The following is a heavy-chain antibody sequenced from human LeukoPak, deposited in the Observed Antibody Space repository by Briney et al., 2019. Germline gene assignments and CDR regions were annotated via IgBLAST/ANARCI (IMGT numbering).Heavy chain of an antibody. CDR2: IYPGDSDT. CDR3: ARQSGPFDI. D-gene: IGHD3-10*01. Sequence: EWMGTIYPGDSDTRYSPSFQGQVTISADKSISTAYLQWSSLKASDTAMYYCARQSGPFDIWGQGTMVTVSS. V-gene: IGHV5-51*01. J-gene: IGHJ3*02.